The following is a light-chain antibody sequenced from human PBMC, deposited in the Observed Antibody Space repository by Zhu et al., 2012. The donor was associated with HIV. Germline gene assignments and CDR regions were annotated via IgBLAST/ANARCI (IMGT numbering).Light chain of an antibody. CDR2: DAS. V-gene: IGKV3-11*01. CDR3: QQYGRSTT. Sequence: IVLTQSPATLSLSPGERATVSCRASRSVSSFLAWYQQKPGQAPRLLIYDASKRAAGIPPRFSGSGSGTDFTLTISSLEPEDFAVYYCQQYGRSTTFGGGTKVEIK. CDR1: RSVSSF. J-gene: IGKJ4*01.